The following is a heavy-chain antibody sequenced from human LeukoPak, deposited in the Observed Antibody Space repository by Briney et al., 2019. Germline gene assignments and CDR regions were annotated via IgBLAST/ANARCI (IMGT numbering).Heavy chain of an antibody. Sequence: GGTLRLSCAASGFIFSNYGMTWVRQAPGKGLEWVSAISGSGGITHYADSVKGRFTISRDNSKNTLYLQMNSLRAEDTAVYYCAKYYGDDPDYYYYMDVWGKGTTVTISS. CDR3: AKYYGDDPDYYYYMDV. CDR1: GFIFSNYG. CDR2: ISGSGGIT. V-gene: IGHV3-23*01. D-gene: IGHD4-17*01. J-gene: IGHJ6*03.